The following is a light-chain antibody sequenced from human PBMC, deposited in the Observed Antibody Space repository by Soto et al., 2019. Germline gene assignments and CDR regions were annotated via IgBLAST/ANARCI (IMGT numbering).Light chain of an antibody. J-gene: IGKJ5*01. CDR3: QQRGTWPSIT. Sequence: EVVLTQSPAALSLSPGERATLSCRASQSVHTHLAWSQKKIGQAPRLLIHDASKRASGIPDRFSGNGSGTDFTLTINNLETEDFAFYYCQQRGTWPSITFGQGTRLDI. V-gene: IGKV3-11*01. CDR2: DAS. CDR1: QSVHTH.